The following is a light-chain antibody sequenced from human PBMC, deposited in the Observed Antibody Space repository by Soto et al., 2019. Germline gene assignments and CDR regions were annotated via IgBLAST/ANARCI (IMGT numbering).Light chain of an antibody. V-gene: IGLV1-40*01. CDR2: GNN. CDR3: QSYDTSLSGGSV. J-gene: IGLJ1*01. Sequence: QSVLTQSPSVSGAPGQRVSISCTGTSSSIGAGFDVHWYQQLPATAPKLLIYGNNNRPSGVPDRFSGSKSGTSASLAITGLQAEDEADYYCQSYDTSLSGGSVFGTGTKVTVL. CDR1: SSSIGAGFD.